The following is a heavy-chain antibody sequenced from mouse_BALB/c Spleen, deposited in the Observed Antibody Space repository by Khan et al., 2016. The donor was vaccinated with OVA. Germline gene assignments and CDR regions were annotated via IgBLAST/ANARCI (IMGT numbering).Heavy chain of an antibody. D-gene: IGHD4-1*01. V-gene: IGHV1-5*01. CDR3: TRRNWDVAWFAY. CDR1: GYTFTSYW. J-gene: IGHJ3*01. Sequence: VQLKQSGTVLARPGASVKMSCKASGYTFTSYWMHWVKQRPGQGLEWIGDIYPGNTDTNYNQKFKGKAKLTPVTSTSTAYMELSSLTNEDSAVYYCTRRNWDVAWFAYWGQGTLVTVSA. CDR2: IYPGNTDT.